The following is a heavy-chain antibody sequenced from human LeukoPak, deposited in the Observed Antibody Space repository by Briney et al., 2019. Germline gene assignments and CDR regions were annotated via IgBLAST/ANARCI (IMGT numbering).Heavy chain of an antibody. CDR3: ARLGYCSGGSCYPGFDY. Sequence: SETLFLTCTVSGGSISSYYWSWIRQPPGKGLEWIGYIYYSGSTNYNPSLKSRVTISVDTSKNQFSLKLSSVTAADTAVYYCARLGYCSGGSCYPGFDYWGQGTLVTVSS. J-gene: IGHJ4*02. D-gene: IGHD2-15*01. V-gene: IGHV4-59*01. CDR2: IYYSGST. CDR1: GGSISSYY.